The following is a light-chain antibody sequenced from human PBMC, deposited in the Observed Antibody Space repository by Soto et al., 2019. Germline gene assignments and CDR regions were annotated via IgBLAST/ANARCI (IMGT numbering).Light chain of an antibody. CDR1: QSVSSSY. V-gene: IGKV3-20*01. J-gene: IGKJ1*01. Sequence: EIVLTQSPGTLSLSPGERATLSCRASQSVSSSYLAWYQQKPGQAPRLLIYGASSRATGIPDRFSGSGSGTDFTLTISRLEPEDFEVYYCQHSGSSPWTLGQGTKVDIK. CDR2: GAS. CDR3: QHSGSSPWT.